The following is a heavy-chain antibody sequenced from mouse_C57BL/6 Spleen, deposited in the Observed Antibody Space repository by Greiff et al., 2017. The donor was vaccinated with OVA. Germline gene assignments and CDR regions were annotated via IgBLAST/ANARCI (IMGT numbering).Heavy chain of an antibody. D-gene: IGHD3-2*02. CDR3: AGGSSGLDY. J-gene: IGHJ2*01. CDR1: GFTFSSYT. V-gene: IGHV5-9*01. Sequence: EVKLMESGGGLVKPGGSLKLSCAASGFTFSSYTMSWVRQTPEKRLEWVATISGGGGNTYYHDSVKGRFTISRDNAKNNLYLQMSSLGSEDTALYYCAGGSSGLDYWGQGTTLTVSS. CDR2: ISGGGGNT.